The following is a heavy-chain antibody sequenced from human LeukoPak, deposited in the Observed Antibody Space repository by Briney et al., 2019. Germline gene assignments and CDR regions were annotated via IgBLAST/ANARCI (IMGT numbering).Heavy chain of an antibody. J-gene: IGHJ4*02. CDR3: ARGKEGYDSSGYSFDY. V-gene: IGHV1-2*02. D-gene: IGHD3-22*01. CDR1: GYTFTGYY. Sequence: ASVKVSCKASGYTFTGYYMHWVRQAPGQGLEWMGWINPNSGGTNYAQTFQGRVTMTRDTSISTAYMELSSLRSDDTAVYYCARGKEGYDSSGYSFDYWGQGTLVTVSS. CDR2: INPNSGGT.